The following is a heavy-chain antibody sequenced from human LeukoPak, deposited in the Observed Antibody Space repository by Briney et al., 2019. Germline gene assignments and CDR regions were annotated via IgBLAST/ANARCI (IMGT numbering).Heavy chain of an antibody. D-gene: IGHD1-14*01. Sequence: ASVRVSCKASAFTFTNYGISWVRQAPGRGLEWMGWINPNSGGTNYAQKFQGRVTMTRDTSISTAYMELSRLRSDDTAVYYCAIVELGQEPPSGMDVWGQGTTVTVSS. V-gene: IGHV1-2*02. CDR1: AFTFTNYG. CDR2: INPNSGGT. CDR3: AIVELGQEPPSGMDV. J-gene: IGHJ6*02.